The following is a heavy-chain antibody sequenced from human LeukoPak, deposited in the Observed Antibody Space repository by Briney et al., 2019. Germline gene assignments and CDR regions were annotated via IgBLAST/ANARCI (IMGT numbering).Heavy chain of an antibody. D-gene: IGHD4-17*01. CDR3: ARGVDYGDFNWFDP. CDR1: GFTFSSYA. J-gene: IGHJ5*02. Sequence: PGGSLRLSCAASGFTFSSYAMSWVRQAPGKGLEWVSAISGSGGSTYYADSVKGRFTISRDNAKNSLYLQMNSLRAEDTAVYYCARGVDYGDFNWFDPWGQGTLVTVSS. CDR2: ISGSGGST. V-gene: IGHV3-23*01.